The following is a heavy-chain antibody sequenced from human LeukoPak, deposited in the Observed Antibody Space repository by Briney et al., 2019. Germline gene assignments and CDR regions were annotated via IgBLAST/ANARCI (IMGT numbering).Heavy chain of an antibody. V-gene: IGHV4-59*01. CDR1: GGSISSYY. D-gene: IGHD3-16*02. J-gene: IGHJ6*03. CDR3: ARDGFSVRCYTHYYYYYMDV. CDR2: IYYSGST. Sequence: SETLSLTCTVSGGSISSYYWSWIPQPPGRGLEWIGYIYYSGSTNYNPSLKSRVTISVDTSKNQFSLKLSSVTAADTAVYSCARDGFSVRCYTHYYYYYMDVWGKGTTVTVSS.